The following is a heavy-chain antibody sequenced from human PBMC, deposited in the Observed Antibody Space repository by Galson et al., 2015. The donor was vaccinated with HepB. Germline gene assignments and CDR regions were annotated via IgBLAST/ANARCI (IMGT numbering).Heavy chain of an antibody. CDR2: IRSKAYGGTT. CDR3: TRAGYDSSGYSFDY. V-gene: IGHV3-49*03. Sequence: SLRLSCAASGFTFGDYAMSWFRQAPGKGLEWVGFIRSKAYGGTTEYAASVKGRFTISRDDSKSIAYLQMNSLKTEDTAVYYCTRAGYDSSGYSFDYWGQGTLVTVSS. J-gene: IGHJ4*02. CDR1: GFTFGDYA. D-gene: IGHD3-22*01.